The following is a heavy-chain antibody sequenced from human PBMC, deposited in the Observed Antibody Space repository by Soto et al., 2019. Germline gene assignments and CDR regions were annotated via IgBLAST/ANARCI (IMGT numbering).Heavy chain of an antibody. CDR3: ARGAVYGTDNDDRGIDV. Sequence: PGGSLRLSCAASGFHFNVYGISLVRQSPEKGLEWVASINFFLGKTYYADSVKGRSTISKDDAKDTVYLHLNSLRDDDTAIYYCARGAVYGTDNDDRGIDVWGQGSPVTVSS. CDR2: INFFLGKT. J-gene: IGHJ6*02. D-gene: IGHD4-17*01. CDR1: GFHFNVYG. V-gene: IGHV3-23*01.